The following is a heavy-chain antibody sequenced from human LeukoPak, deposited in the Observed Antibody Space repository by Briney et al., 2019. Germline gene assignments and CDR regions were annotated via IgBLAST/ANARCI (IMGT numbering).Heavy chain of an antibody. CDR1: GFTFSSYG. V-gene: IGHV3-23*01. D-gene: IGHD1-26*01. Sequence: GGSLRLSCAASGFTFSSYGMSWVRQAPGKGLEWVSAISGSGGSTYYADSVKGRFTISRDNSKNTLYLQMNSLRAEDTAVYYCATWGWELLPGDTALDYWGQGTLVTVSS. J-gene: IGHJ4*02. CDR3: ATWGWELLPGDTALDY. CDR2: ISGSGGST.